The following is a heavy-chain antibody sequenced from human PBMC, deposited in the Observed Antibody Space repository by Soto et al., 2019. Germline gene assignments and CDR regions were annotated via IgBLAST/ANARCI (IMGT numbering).Heavy chain of an antibody. Sequence: ASVKVSCKASGYTFTSYDINCVRQATGQGLEWMGWMNPNSGNTGYAQKFQGRVTMTRNTSISTAYMELSSLRSEDTAVYYCARGIAAADPYYYYGMDVWGQGTTVTVSS. J-gene: IGHJ6*02. D-gene: IGHD6-13*01. CDR3: ARGIAAADPYYYYGMDV. CDR1: GYTFTSYD. CDR2: MNPNSGNT. V-gene: IGHV1-8*01.